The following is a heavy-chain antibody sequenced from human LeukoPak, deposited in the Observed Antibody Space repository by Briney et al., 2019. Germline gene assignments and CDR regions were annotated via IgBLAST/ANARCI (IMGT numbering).Heavy chain of an antibody. J-gene: IGHJ3*02. CDR1: GFTVSTNF. D-gene: IGHD3-3*01. CDR3: ACPEPWSGHDAFDI. Sequence: GGSLRLSCAASGFTVSTNFMSWVRQAPGKGLEWVSVIYSGGSRYYADAVKGRFTISRDNSKNTLYLQMNSLRAEDTAVYYCACPEPWSGHDAFDIWGQGTMVTVSS. V-gene: IGHV3-53*01. CDR2: IYSGGSR.